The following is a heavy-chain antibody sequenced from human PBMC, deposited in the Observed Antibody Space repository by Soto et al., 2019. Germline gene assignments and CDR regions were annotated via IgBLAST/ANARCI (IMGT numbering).Heavy chain of an antibody. V-gene: IGHV3-23*01. CDR3: AKRTLTAPFPFDY. J-gene: IGHJ4*02. Sequence: EVQVLESGGGLVQPGGSLRLSCAASGFTFSNYAMAWVRQAPGKGLEWVSVVSARGDSTNYADSVKGRFSISRDNSKISLYLQMNSLRAEDTAVYYCAKRTLTAPFPFDYWGPGTLVTVSS. CDR1: GFTFSNYA. CDR2: VSARGDST.